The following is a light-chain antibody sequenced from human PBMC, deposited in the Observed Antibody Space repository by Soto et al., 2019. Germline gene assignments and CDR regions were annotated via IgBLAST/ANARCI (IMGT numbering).Light chain of an antibody. J-gene: IGKJ4*01. CDR1: QAINNY. V-gene: IGKV1-27*01. CDR3: QKFNAVPT. CDR2: AAS. Sequence: DIQMTQSPSSLSASVGDRVTITCRASQAINNYLAWYQQKPGKVPTLLISAASTLQSGVPSRFSGSGSGKDFTLTISSLQPEDVATYYCQKFNAVPTFGGGTKVEI.